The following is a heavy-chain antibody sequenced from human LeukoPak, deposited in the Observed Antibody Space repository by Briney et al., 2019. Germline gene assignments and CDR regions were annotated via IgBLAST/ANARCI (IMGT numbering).Heavy chain of an antibody. Sequence: GRSLRLSCAASGFTFDDYAMHWVRQAPGKGLEWVSGISWNSGSIGYADSEKGRFTLSRDNAKNSLYLQMNSLRAEDTALYYCAILLWFGEPPPGFDYWGQGTLVTVSS. CDR1: GFTFDDYA. J-gene: IGHJ4*02. D-gene: IGHD3-10*01. CDR3: AILLWFGEPPPGFDY. V-gene: IGHV3-9*01. CDR2: ISWNSGSI.